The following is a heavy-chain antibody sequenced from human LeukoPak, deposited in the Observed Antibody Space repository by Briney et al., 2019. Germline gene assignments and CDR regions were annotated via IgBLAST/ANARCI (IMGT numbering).Heavy chain of an antibody. CDR2: IYDSGST. CDR3: AREGGPYRPLDY. J-gene: IGHJ4*02. V-gene: IGHV4-59*12. Sequence: PSETLSLTCSVSGGSMTNLYWTWIRQPPGKGLEWIGDIYDSGSTRYNTSLESRVTISVDTSKNQFSLKLSSVSAAHTAVYYCAREGGPYRPLDYSGQGTLVTVAS. CDR1: GGSMTNLY.